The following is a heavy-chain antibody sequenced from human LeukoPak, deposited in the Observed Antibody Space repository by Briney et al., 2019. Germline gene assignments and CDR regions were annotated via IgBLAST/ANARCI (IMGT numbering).Heavy chain of an antibody. V-gene: IGHV3-21*01. CDR1: GFTFLSYS. J-gene: IGHJ4*02. CDR2: ISGSSSYI. Sequence: GGSLTLSCAASGFTFLSYSMNWVRQPPGRGLEGVSFISGSSSYIYYAGSVKGRFTISRDNAENSLYLQMHSLRAEDTAVYYCAGPMGPAAIFGFDYWGQGTLVTVSS. CDR3: AGPMGPAAIFGFDY. D-gene: IGHD2-2*01.